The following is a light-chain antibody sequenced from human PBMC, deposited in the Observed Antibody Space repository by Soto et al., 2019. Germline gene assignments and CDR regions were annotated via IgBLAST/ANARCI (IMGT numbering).Light chain of an antibody. V-gene: IGKV3-11*01. CDR3: QQRSNWPPGLT. Sequence: EIVLTQSPATLSLSLGERATLSCRASQSVTSYLAWYQQKPGQAPRLLIYDASNRATGIPARFSGSGSGKDFTLTISSLEPEDFAVYYCQQRSNWPPGLTFGGGTKVEIK. CDR2: DAS. J-gene: IGKJ4*01. CDR1: QSVTSY.